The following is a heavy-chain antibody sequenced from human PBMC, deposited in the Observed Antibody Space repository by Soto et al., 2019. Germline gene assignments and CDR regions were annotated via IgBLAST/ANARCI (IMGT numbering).Heavy chain of an antibody. CDR1: GYSFTSYW. D-gene: IGHD3-16*02. CDR3: ARPSIVNYYYYGMDV. Sequence: GDSLKISCKGSGYSFTSYWISWVRQMPGKGLEWMGRIDPSDSYTNYSPSFQGHVTISADKSISTAYLQWSSLKASDTAMYYCARPSIVNYYYYGMDVWGQGTTVTVSS. J-gene: IGHJ6*02. CDR2: IDPSDSYT. V-gene: IGHV5-10-1*01.